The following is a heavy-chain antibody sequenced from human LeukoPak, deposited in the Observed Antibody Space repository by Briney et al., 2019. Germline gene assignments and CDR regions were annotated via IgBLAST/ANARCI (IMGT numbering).Heavy chain of an antibody. V-gene: IGHV3-23*01. Sequence: GGSLRLSCAASGFSFSAYAMNWVRQAPGKGLEWVSLISGSGDRTYYADSVKGRFTISRDNSKDTLYLQMNSLRAEDTAIYYCAKDPTTAQYRSVGDWGHGTLVTVSS. CDR2: ISGSGDRT. J-gene: IGHJ4*01. CDR1: GFSFSAYA. CDR3: AKDPTTAQYRSVGD. D-gene: IGHD4-23*01.